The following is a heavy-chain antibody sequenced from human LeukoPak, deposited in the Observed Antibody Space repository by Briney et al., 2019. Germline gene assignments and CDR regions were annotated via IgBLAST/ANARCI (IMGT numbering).Heavy chain of an antibody. Sequence: GGSLRLSCAASGFTVSSNYMSWVRQAPGKGLEWVSVIYSGGSTYYADSVKGRFTISRDNSKNTLYLQMNSLRAEDTAVYYCARVFRDSSSWYGDWFDPWGQGTLVTVSS. V-gene: IGHV3-53*01. CDR3: ARVFRDSSSWYGDWFDP. CDR1: GFTVSSNY. J-gene: IGHJ5*02. D-gene: IGHD6-13*01. CDR2: IYSGGST.